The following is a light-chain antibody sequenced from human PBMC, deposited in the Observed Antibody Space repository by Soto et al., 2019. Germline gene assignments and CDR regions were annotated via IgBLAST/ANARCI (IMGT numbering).Light chain of an antibody. CDR2: KAS. Sequence: DIQMTQSPSTLSASVGDRVTITCRASQSISSWLAWYQQKPGKAPKLLIYKASNLQSGVPSRFSGSGSGTEFTLTISSLQPDDFATYYCQQYSTFPRYTFGQGTRLGIK. J-gene: IGKJ2*01. CDR3: QQYSTFPRYT. CDR1: QSISSW. V-gene: IGKV1-5*03.